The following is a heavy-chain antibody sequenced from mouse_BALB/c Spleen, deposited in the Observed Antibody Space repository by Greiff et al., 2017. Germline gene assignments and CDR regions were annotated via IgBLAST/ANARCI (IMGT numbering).Heavy chain of an antibody. CDR2: IYPGNSDT. D-gene: IGHD1-1*01. CDR3: TRNVDYYGSSYSFDY. CDR1: GYSFTSYW. V-gene: IGHV1-5*01. Sequence: VQLKQSGTVLARPGASVKMSCKASGYSFTSYWMHWVKQRPGQGLEWIGAIYPGNSDTSYNQKFKGKAKLTAVTSASTAYMELSSLTNEDSAVYYCTRNVDYYGSSYSFDYWGQGTTLTVSS. J-gene: IGHJ2*01.